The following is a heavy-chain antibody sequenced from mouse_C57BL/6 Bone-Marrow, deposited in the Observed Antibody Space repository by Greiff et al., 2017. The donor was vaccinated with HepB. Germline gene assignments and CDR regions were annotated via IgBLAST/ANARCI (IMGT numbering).Heavy chain of an antibody. V-gene: IGHV7-1*01. CDR3: ARDAPYYDYDEGGRPYAMDY. Sequence: EVMLVESGGGLVQSGRSLRLSCATSGFTFSDFYMEWVRQAPGKGLGWIAASRNKANDYTTEYSASEKGRFIVSRDTSQSILYLQMNALRAEDTAIYYCARDAPYYDYDEGGRPYAMDYWGQGTSVTVSS. CDR1: GFTFSDFY. J-gene: IGHJ4*01. D-gene: IGHD2-4*01. CDR2: SRNKANDYTT.